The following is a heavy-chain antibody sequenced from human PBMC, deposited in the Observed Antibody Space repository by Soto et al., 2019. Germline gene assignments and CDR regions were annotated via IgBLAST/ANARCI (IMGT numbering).Heavy chain of an antibody. J-gene: IGHJ4*02. D-gene: IGHD3-16*01. CDR3: AREGGGYYFDY. CDR1: GFTVSSNY. V-gene: IGHV3-64*01. CDR2: ISSNGGST. Sequence: GGSLRLSCAASGFTVSSNYMSWVRQAPGKGLEYVSAISSNGGSTYYANSVKGRFTISRDNSKNTLYLQMGSLRAEDMAVYYCAREGGGYYFDYWGQGTLVTVSS.